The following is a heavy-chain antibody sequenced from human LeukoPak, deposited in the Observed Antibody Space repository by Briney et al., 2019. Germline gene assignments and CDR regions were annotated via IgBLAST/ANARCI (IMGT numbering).Heavy chain of an antibody. V-gene: IGHV3-23*01. Sequence: GGSLRLSCAASGFTFSSYAMSWVRQAPGKGLEWVSAISGSGGSTYYADSVKGRFTISRDNSKNTLYLQMNSLRAEDTAVYYCAKGLGRLWFGEFWFDPWGQRTLVTVSS. CDR2: ISGSGGST. CDR3: AKGLGRLWFGEFWFDP. J-gene: IGHJ5*02. CDR1: GFTFSSYA. D-gene: IGHD3-10*01.